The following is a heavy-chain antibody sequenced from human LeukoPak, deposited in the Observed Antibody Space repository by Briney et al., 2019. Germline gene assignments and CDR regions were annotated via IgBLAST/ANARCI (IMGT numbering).Heavy chain of an antibody. CDR3: AKDPGYSSGWPPAGYYFDY. Sequence: GGSLRLSCAASGFTFSSYAMSWVRQAPGKGLEWVSAISGSGGSTYYADSVKGRFTISRDNSKNTLYLQMNSLRAEDTAVYYCAKDPGYSSGWPPAGYYFDYWGQGTLVTISS. D-gene: IGHD6-19*01. J-gene: IGHJ4*02. V-gene: IGHV3-23*01. CDR2: ISGSGGST. CDR1: GFTFSSYA.